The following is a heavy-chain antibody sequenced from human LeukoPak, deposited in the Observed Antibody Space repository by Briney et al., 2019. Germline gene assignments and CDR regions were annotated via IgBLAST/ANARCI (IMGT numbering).Heavy chain of an antibody. V-gene: IGHV4-4*02. Sequence: SETLSLTCAVSGGSISSSNWWRWVRQPPGKGLEWIGEIYHSGSTNYNPSLKSRVTISVDKSKNQFSLKLSSVTAADTAVYYCARDGDILTGFQGWFDPWGQGTLVTVSS. CDR2: IYHSGST. D-gene: IGHD3-9*01. J-gene: IGHJ5*02. CDR3: ARDGDILTGFQGWFDP. CDR1: GGSISSSNW.